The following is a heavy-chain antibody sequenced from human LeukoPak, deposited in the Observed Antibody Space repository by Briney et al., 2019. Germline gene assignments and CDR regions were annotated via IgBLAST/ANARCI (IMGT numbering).Heavy chain of an antibody. V-gene: IGHV4-39*01. CDR3: ARLDRGRPEKAFDF. J-gene: IGHJ4*02. Sequence: PSETLSLTCTVSGGSISSSSDYWGWIRQPPGKCLECIGIIYYSGSTYYNPSLKSRVTISVDTSKNQFSLKVSSVTAADTAVYYCARLDRGRPEKAFDFWGQGTLVTVSS. D-gene: IGHD1-14*01. CDR2: IYYSGST. CDR1: GGSISSSSDY.